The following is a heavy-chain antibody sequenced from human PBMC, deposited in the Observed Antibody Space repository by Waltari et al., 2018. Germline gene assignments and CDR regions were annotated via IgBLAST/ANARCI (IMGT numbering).Heavy chain of an antibody. CDR1: GVSITSNRHY. Sequence: QLQLQESGPRLVRPSETLSLICRVSGVSITSNRHYWAWLRQSPGQVLEWIGTVSYSGTTYISPSLKSRVSVSRDTSKNQVSLILGSVTAADMAVYYCATYIGASVGTAAFDVWGQGTMVTVSS. CDR2: VSYSGTT. CDR3: ATYIGASVGTAAFDV. D-gene: IGHD5-12*01. V-gene: IGHV4-39*01. J-gene: IGHJ3*01.